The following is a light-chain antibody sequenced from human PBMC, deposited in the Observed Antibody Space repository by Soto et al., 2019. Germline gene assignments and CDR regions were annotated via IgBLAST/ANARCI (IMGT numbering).Light chain of an antibody. J-gene: IGKJ1*01. V-gene: IGKV3-20*01. Sequence: EIVLTQSPGTLSLSPGERATLSCRASQSVTSSYLAWYQQKPGQAPRLLIYGASNRATGIPDRFSGSGSGTDFTLTISRLEPGDFAVYYCQQYDGSPPRTFGQGTKVEIK. CDR2: GAS. CDR3: QQYDGSPPRT. CDR1: QSVTSSY.